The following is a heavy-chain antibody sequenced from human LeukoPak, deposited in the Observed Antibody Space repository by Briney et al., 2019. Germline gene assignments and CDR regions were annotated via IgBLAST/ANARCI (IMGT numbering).Heavy chain of an antibody. J-gene: IGHJ4*02. Sequence: GGSLRLSCAASGFTFSSYSMNWVRQAPGKGLEWVGFIQSRNYGGTTQHAASVKGRFTISRDDSKSIAYLQMNSLKTEDTAVYYCTASDHLYCSSISCHFDYWGQGTRVAVSP. CDR2: IQSRNYGGTT. CDR3: TASDHLYCSSISCHFDY. V-gene: IGHV3-49*04. D-gene: IGHD2-2*01. CDR1: GFTFSSYS.